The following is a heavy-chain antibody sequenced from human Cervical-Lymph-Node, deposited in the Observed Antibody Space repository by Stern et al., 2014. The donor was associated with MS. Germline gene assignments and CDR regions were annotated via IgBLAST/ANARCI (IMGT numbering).Heavy chain of an antibody. V-gene: IGHV3-30*18. CDR1: GFTFSTSG. J-gene: IGHJ4*02. Sequence: DQLVESGGGVVQPGRSLRLSCAASGFTFSTSGMHWVRQAPDKGMDWVAVISYDGGNQYYGDSVKGRFTISRDNSKNTVDLPMNIRRAEDTAVYYCANAAALSCKSPVCYKPFEYWGQGILVPVSS. CDR3: ANAAALSCKSPVCYKPFEY. CDR2: ISYDGGNQ. D-gene: IGHD2-2*02.